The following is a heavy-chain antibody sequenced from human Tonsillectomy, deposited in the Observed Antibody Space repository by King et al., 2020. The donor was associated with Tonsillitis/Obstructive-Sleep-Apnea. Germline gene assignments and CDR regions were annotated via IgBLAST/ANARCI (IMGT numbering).Heavy chain of an antibody. D-gene: IGHD6-6*01. V-gene: IGHV3-9*01. CDR2: ISWNSGSI. CDR3: AKDEEYSSSANFDY. CDR1: GFTFDDYA. Sequence: VQLVESGGGLVQPGRSLRLSCAASGFTFDDYAMHWVRQAPGKGLEWVSGISWNSGSIGYADSVKGRFTISRDNAKNSLYLQMNSLRAEDTALCYCAKDEEYSSSANFDYWGQGTLVTVSS. J-gene: IGHJ4*02.